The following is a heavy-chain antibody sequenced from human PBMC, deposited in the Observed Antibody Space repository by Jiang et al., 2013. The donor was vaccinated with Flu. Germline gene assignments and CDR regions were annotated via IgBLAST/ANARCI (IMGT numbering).Heavy chain of an antibody. D-gene: IGHD2-15*01. J-gene: IGHJ5*02. CDR3: ARHWAGYCSGGSCYQSNWFDP. CDR1: GGSISNYY. Sequence: LLKPSETLSLTCTVSGGSISNYYWSWIRQPPGKGLEWIGFIYYTGTTSYNPSLESRVTISVDTSKNQFSLRLSSVTAADTAVYYCARHWAGYCSGGSCYQSNWFDPWGQGTLVNVSS. CDR2: IYYTGTT. V-gene: IGHV4-59*08.